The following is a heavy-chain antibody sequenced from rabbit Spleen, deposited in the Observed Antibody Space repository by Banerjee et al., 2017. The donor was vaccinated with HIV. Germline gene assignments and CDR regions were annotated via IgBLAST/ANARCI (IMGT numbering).Heavy chain of an antibody. Sequence: QSLEESGGDLVKPGASLTLTCTASGVSFSSSSYMCWVRQAPGKGLEWIACIDAGSSCFTYFATWAKGRFTCSKTYSTTVTLQMTRLTAAGTASYFCARDTSSSFSSYGMDLWGQGTLATVS. CDR1: GVSFSSSSY. CDR3: ARDTSSSFSSYGMDL. J-gene: IGHJ6*01. D-gene: IGHD1-1*01. V-gene: IGHV1S40*01. CDR2: IDAGSSCFT.